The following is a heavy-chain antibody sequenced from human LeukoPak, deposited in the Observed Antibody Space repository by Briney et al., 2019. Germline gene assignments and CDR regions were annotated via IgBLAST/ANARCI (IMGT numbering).Heavy chain of an antibody. CDR3: ARDHVVASGAVAY. D-gene: IGHD2-15*01. V-gene: IGHV3-53*01. J-gene: IGHJ4*02. Sequence: PGGSLRLSCAASGFTVSDNYMSWFRQAPGKGLEWLSVLDSGGSATYADSVRGRFTISRDNSKNTLHLQMDSLTIEDSALYYCARDHVVASGAVAYWGQGTLVTVSS. CDR2: LDSGGSA. CDR1: GFTVSDNY.